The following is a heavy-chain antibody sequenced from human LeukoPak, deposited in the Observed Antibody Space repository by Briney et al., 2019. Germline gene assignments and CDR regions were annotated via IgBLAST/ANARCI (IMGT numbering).Heavy chain of an antibody. J-gene: IGHJ4*02. CDR2: IYYSGRT. CDR1: GGSISSSSYY. CDR3: ARHKGASSEEPFDY. Sequence: SETLSLTCTVSGGSISSSSYYWGWIRQPPGKGLGWIGSIYYSGRTYYNPSLKSRVTISVDTSKNQLSLMLSSETAADTAVYYCARHKGASSEEPFDYWGQGTLVTVSS. V-gene: IGHV4-39*01. D-gene: IGHD6-25*01.